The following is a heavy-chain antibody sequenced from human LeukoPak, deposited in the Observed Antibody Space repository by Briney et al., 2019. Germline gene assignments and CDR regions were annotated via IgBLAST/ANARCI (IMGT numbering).Heavy chain of an antibody. V-gene: IGHV3-7*01. CDR3: AGPYINGPPFDH. Sequence: GGSLRLSCAASGFTFSAYWMTWVRQAPGKGLEWVANINPDGSEKHYVDSVKGRFTISRDNSKNTQFLQINSLRVDDTAIYYCAGPYINGPPFDHWGQGTLVTVSS. CDR2: INPDGSEK. CDR1: GFTFSAYW. J-gene: IGHJ4*02. D-gene: IGHD2-8*01.